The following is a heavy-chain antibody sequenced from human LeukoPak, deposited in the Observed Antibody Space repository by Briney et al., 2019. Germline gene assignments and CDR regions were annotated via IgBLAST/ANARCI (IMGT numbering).Heavy chain of an antibody. J-gene: IGHJ4*02. D-gene: IGHD6-19*01. V-gene: IGHV5-51*01. CDR1: GYSFTSYW. CDR3: ARRSGRGIAVAGTPPRRYFDY. CDR2: IYPGDSDT. Sequence: GESLKISCKGSGYSFTSYWTGWVRQMPGKGLEWMGIIYPGDSDTRYSPSFQGQVTISADKSISTAYLQWSSLKASDTAMYYCARRSGRGIAVAGTPPRRYFDYWGQGTLVTVSS.